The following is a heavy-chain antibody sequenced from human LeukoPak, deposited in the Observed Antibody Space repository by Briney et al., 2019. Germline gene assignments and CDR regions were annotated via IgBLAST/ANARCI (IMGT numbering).Heavy chain of an antibody. CDR2: INHSGST. CDR1: GGSFSGYY. Sequence: SETLSLTCAVYGGSFSGYYWSWIRQPPGKGLEWIGEINHSGSTNYNPSLKSRVTISVDTSKNQFSLKLSSVTAADTAVYYCASRMDRYDFWSGPYYFDYWGQGTLVTVSS. J-gene: IGHJ4*02. CDR3: ASRMDRYDFWSGPYYFDY. D-gene: IGHD3-3*01. V-gene: IGHV4-34*01.